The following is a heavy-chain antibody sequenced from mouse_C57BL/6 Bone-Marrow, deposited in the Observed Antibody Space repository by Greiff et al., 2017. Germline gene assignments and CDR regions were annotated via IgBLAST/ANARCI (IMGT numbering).Heavy chain of an antibody. V-gene: IGHV1-81*01. CDR2: IYPRSGNT. CDR3: ETLQDWFAY. CDR1: GYTFTSYG. Sequence: VQLQQSGAELARPGASVKLSCKASGYTFTSYGISWVKQRTGQGLEWIGEIYPRSGNTYYNEKFKGKATLTADKSSSTAYMEIRSLTSEDSAVYFCETLQDWFAYWGQGTMVTVSA. J-gene: IGHJ3*01. D-gene: IGHD6-1*01.